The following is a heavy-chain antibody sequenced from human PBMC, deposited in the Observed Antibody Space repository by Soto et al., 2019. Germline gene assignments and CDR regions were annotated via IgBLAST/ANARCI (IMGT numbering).Heavy chain of an antibody. CDR1: GYTFTSYA. D-gene: IGHD3-10*01. J-gene: IGHJ1*01. Sequence: QVHLVQSGAEVKQPGASVKLSCKASGYTFTSYAMHWVRQAPGQSLEWLGWINTGSGNTKYSQKLQGRVTITRDTSASTDYMELSSLRSEDTAVYDCSRSRGAVGSGSYSIFGDFQHWGQGTLVSVSS. CDR3: SRSRGAVGSGSYSIFGDFQH. V-gene: IGHV1-3*04. CDR2: INTGSGNT.